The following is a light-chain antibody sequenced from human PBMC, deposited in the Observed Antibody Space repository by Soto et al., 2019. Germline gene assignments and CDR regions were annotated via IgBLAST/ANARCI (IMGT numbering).Light chain of an antibody. CDR1: ISDIGLYNY. Sequence: QSVLTQPAAVSGSPGQSITMSCTGTISDIGLYNYVSWYQQHPGKAPKLVIYEVSNRPSGVSDRFSGSKSDNTASLTISGLQAEDEANYYCSSFTTTSTLVFGAGTKVTVL. CDR2: EVS. CDR3: SSFTTTSTLV. V-gene: IGLV2-14*01. J-gene: IGLJ1*01.